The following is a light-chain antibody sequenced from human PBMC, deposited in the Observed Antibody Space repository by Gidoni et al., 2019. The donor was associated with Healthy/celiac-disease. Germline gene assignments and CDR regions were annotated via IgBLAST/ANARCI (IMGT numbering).Light chain of an antibody. Sequence: DIQMTQSPSSLSASVGDRVTITCRASQSISSYLNWYQQKPGKAPKLLIYAASSLQSGVPSRFSGSGSGTDFTLTISSLQPEDFATYYCQQSYSTLLTFXRXTKVDIK. CDR2: AAS. J-gene: IGKJ3*01. V-gene: IGKV1-39*01. CDR1: QSISSY. CDR3: QQSYSTLLT.